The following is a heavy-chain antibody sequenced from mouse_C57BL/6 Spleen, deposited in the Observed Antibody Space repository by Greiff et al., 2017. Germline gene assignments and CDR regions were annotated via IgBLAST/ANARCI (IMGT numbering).Heavy chain of an antibody. J-gene: IGHJ2*01. V-gene: IGHV1-15*01. CDR2: IDPETGGT. D-gene: IGHD2-5*01. CDR3: TRSSNYVGGYYFDY. CDR1: GYTFTDYE. Sequence: QVQLQQSGAELVRPGASVTLSCKASGYTFTDYEMHWVKHTPVHGLEWIGAIDPETGGTAYNQKFKGKAILTADKSSSPAYMELRSLTSEDSAVYYCTRSSNYVGGYYFDYWGQGTTLTVSS.